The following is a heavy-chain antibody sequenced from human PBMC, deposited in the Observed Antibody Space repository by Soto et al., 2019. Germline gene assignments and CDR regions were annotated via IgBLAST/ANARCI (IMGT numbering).Heavy chain of an antibody. V-gene: IGHV4-31*03. J-gene: IGHJ6*02. CDR3: ASASLRYFDWLPGNYYYGMDV. CDR2: IYYSGST. CDR1: GGSISSGGYY. D-gene: IGHD3-9*01. Sequence: PSETLSLTCTVSGGSISSGGYYWSWIRQHPGKGLEWIGYIYYSGSTYYNPSLKSRVTISVDMSKNQFSLKLSSVTAADTAVYYCASASLRYFDWLPGNYYYGMDVWGQGTTVTVSS.